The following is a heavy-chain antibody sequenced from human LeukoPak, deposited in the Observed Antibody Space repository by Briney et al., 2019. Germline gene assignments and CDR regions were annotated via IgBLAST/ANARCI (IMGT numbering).Heavy chain of an antibody. CDR2: ISYDGSNK. D-gene: IGHD6-13*01. Sequence: GGSLRLSCAASGFTFSSYAMHWVRQAPGKGPEWVAVISYDGSNKYYADSVKGRFTISRDNSKNTLYLQMNSLRAEDTAVYYCARDPYSSWYQGYFQHWGQGTLVTVSS. V-gene: IGHV3-30-3*01. J-gene: IGHJ1*01. CDR3: ARDPYSSWYQGYFQH. CDR1: GFTFSSYA.